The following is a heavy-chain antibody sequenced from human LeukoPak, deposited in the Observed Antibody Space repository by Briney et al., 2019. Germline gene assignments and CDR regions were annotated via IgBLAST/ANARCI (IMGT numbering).Heavy chain of an antibody. CDR1: GYTFTDYY. D-gene: IGHD5-18*01. CDR2: INANSGGT. CDR3: ARGPFRNVDTAMIASRFDP. V-gene: IGHV1-2*02. J-gene: IGHJ5*02. Sequence: ASVKVSCKASGYTFTDYYIHWVRQAPGQGLEGMGWINANSGGTNYAQKFQGRVTMTRDTSITTAYMELKSLRSDDTAVFYCARGPFRNVDTAMIASRFDPWGQGTLVTVSS.